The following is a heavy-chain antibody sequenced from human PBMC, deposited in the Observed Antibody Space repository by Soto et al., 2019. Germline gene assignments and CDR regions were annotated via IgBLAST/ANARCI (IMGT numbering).Heavy chain of an antibody. CDR3: AWGPRSGFDLRWFDP. Sequence: QVQLQESGPGLVKPSQTLSLTCTVSGGSISGGGYYWSWIRQHPGKGLEWIGYIYYTGTTYYNQSLKSRLSISIDTSKTLFSLKLSSVTAADTAVYYCAWGPRSGFDLRWFDPWGQGTLVTVSS. J-gene: IGHJ5*02. CDR1: GGSISGGGYY. D-gene: IGHD5-12*01. V-gene: IGHV4-31*03. CDR2: IYYTGTT.